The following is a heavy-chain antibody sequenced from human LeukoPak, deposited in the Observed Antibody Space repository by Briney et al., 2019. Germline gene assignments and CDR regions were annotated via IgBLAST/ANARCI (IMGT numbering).Heavy chain of an antibody. CDR3: VRGVSISSSWYNDI. V-gene: IGHV3-48*04. CDR1: GFTFSSYS. J-gene: IGHJ3*02. Sequence: GGSLRLSCAASGFTFSSYSMNWVRQAPGKGLEWVSYISSSSSTTYYADAVKGRFTISRDNAKNSLYLQMNSLRAEDTAVYYCVRGVSISSSWYNDIWGQGTMVTVSS. CDR2: ISSSSSTT. D-gene: IGHD6-13*01.